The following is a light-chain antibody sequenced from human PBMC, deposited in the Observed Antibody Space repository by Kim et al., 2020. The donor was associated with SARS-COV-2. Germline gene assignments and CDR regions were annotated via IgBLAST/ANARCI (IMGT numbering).Light chain of an antibody. Sequence: LFYRGGQGGVSSVLAWYQQKPGQAPRRLVYSAYGRATGIPDRFSGSGSGTEFTLTISRLGTEDIAVYYCQKYSKWPWTFGQGTKVDIK. V-gene: IGKV3-20*01. CDR2: SAY. CDR1: QGGVSSV. CDR3: QKYSKWPWT. J-gene: IGKJ1*01.